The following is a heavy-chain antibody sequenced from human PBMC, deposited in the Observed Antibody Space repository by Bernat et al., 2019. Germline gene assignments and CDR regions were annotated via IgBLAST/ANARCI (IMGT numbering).Heavy chain of an antibody. Sequence: QVQLVESGGGVVQPGRSLRLSCAASGFTFSSYAMHWVRQAPGKGLEWVAGISYDGSNKYYADSVKGRFTISRDNSKNTLYLQMNSLRAEDTAVYYCAGALGVAATPRYWGQGTLVTVSS. CDR3: AGALGVAATPRY. CDR2: ISYDGSNK. CDR1: GFTFSSYA. D-gene: IGHD2-15*01. J-gene: IGHJ4*02. V-gene: IGHV3-30-3*01.